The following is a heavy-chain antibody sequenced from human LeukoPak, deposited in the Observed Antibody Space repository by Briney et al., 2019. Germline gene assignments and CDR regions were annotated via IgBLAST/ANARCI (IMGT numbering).Heavy chain of an antibody. CDR3: ANLGYCCCYDCYSVS. CDR2: IYHSGTT. CDR1: GVSISSRNW. V-gene: IGHV4-4*02. D-gene: IGHD2-15*01. J-gene: IGHJ4*02. Sequence: SETLSLTCGVSGVSISSRNWWTWVRQAPGKGLEWIGEIYHSGTTNYNPSLKSRVTLSLDKSKNQFSLKLSSVTAADTAVYYCANLGYCCCYDCYSVSCGQGALVTVSS.